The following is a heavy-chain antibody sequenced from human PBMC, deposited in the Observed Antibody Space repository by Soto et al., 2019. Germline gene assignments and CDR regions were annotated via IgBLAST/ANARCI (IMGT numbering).Heavy chain of an antibody. V-gene: IGHV4-31*01. J-gene: IGHJ5*02. Sequence: QVQLQVSGPGLVKPSQTLSLTCNVSGDSITSGGYYWSWIRQQPGKGLEWIGYVYHSGSTYYNPSLKSPVTMSVDESKTDSSLIISSVTPGDTAVYYCAIQTTIIMRRGVVITYGGDFDPWGQGTLVTVSS. D-gene: IGHD3-10*01. CDR3: AIQTTIIMRRGVVITYGGDFDP. CDR1: GDSITSGGYY. CDR2: VYHSGST.